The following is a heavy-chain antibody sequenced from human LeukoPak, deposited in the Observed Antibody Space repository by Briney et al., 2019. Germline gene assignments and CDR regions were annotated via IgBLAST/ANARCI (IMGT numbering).Heavy chain of an antibody. CDR2: ISSSSSTI. J-gene: IGHJ4*02. CDR1: GFTLSTYS. Sequence: GGSLRLSCAASGFTLSTYSMNWVGQAPGKGLEWVSYISSSSSTIYYADSVKGRFTIFRDNAKNSLYLQMNSLRDEDTAVYYCARGSTYYDSSGQVPFDYWGQGTLVTVSS. D-gene: IGHD3-22*01. V-gene: IGHV3-48*02. CDR3: ARGSTYYDSSGQVPFDY.